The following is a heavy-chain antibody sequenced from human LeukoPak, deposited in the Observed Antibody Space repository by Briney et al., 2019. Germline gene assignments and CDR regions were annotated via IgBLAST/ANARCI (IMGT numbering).Heavy chain of an antibody. Sequence: PSETLSLTCTVSPASINGYHWSWIRQPPGKGPEWIGYIYSSGSTKYNPSLKSRVTISVDTSKNQFSLKLSSVTAADTAFYYCARARVGYCNSSSCYAIPFDYWGQGTLVTVSS. CDR3: ARARVGYCNSSSCYAIPFDY. CDR1: PASINGYH. V-gene: IGHV4-59*01. CDR2: IYSSGST. D-gene: IGHD2-2*01. J-gene: IGHJ4*02.